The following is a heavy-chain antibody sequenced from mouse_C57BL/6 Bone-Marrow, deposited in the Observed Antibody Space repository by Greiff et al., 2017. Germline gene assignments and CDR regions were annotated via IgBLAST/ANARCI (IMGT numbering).Heavy chain of an antibody. Sequence: VKLVESGAELARPGASVKLSCKASGYTFTSYGISWVKQRTGQGLEWIGEIYPRSGNTYYNEKFKGKATLTADKSSSTAYMELRSLTSEDSAVYFCARYYYYGSSYARDYWGQGTSVTVSS. CDR1: GYTFTSYG. CDR3: ARYYYYGSSYARDY. J-gene: IGHJ4*01. V-gene: IGHV1-81*01. CDR2: IYPRSGNT. D-gene: IGHD1-1*01.